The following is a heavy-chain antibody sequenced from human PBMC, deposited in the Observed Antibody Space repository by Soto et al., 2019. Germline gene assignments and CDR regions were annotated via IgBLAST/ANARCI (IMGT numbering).Heavy chain of an antibody. CDR1: GFTFSNAW. CDR3: ITDDSSGYFSPLWSVDD. CDR2: IKSKTDGGTT. Sequence: GGSLRLSCAASGFTFSNAWMSWVRQAPGKGLEWVGRIKSKTDGGTTDYAAPVKGRFTISRDDSKNTLYLQMNSLKTEDTAVYYCITDDSSGYFSPLWSVDDWGQGTLVTVSS. J-gene: IGHJ4*02. D-gene: IGHD3-22*01. V-gene: IGHV3-15*01.